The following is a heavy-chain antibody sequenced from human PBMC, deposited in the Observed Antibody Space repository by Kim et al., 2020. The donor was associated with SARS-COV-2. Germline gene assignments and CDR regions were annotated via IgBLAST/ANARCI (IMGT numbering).Heavy chain of an antibody. V-gene: IGHV4-39*01. CDR3: ARCIDYGDYALPADY. J-gene: IGHJ4*02. Sequence: PSLKSRVTISVDTSKNQFSLKLSSVTAADTAVYYCARCIDYGDYALPADYWGQGTLVTVSS. D-gene: IGHD4-17*01.